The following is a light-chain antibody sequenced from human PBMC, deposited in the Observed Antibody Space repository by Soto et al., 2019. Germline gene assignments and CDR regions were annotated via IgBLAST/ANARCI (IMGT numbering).Light chain of an antibody. V-gene: IGKV3-20*01. Sequence: EIVLRHPPYTLSLSPGERATLFRRATQSVSSSYLAWYQQKPGQAPRLLIYGASSRATGIPDRFSGSGSGTDFTLTISRLESEDFAVYYCKHYGSSLWTFCQGTKVDIK. J-gene: IGKJ1*01. CDR1: QSVSSSY. CDR2: GAS. CDR3: KHYGSSLWT.